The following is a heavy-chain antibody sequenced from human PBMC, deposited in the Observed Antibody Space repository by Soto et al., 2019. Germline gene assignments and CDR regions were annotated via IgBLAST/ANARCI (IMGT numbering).Heavy chain of an antibody. D-gene: IGHD5-12*01. Sequence: QVQLVESGGGVVQPGRSLRLSCAASGFTFSNYGMHWVRKAPGKGLEWVALISYDGNNEYYADSVKGRFTISRDNSKNTLFLQMNSLRPEDTAVYYCAKGGYDWWGQGTLVTVSS. J-gene: IGHJ4*02. CDR1: GFTFSNYG. CDR2: ISYDGNNE. V-gene: IGHV3-30*18. CDR3: AKGGYDW.